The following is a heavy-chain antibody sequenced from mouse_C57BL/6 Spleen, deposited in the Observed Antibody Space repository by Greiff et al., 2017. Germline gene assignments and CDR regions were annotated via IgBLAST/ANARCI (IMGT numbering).Heavy chain of an antibody. CDR3: ARALYYGSSPAWFAY. CDR1: GYTFTDYY. CDR2: INPNNGGT. D-gene: IGHD1-1*01. Sequence: EVQLQQSGPELVKPGASVKISCKASGYTFTDYYMNWVKQSHGKSLEWIGDINPNNGGTSYNQKFKGTATLTVDKSSSTAYMVLRSLTSEDSAVYYCARALYYGSSPAWFAYWVQGTLVTVSA. V-gene: IGHV1-26*01. J-gene: IGHJ3*01.